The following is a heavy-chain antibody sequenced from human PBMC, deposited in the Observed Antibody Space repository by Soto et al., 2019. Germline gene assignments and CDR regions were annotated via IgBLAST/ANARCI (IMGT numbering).Heavy chain of an antibody. CDR2: ISGSGGST. CDR3: AKRSYDSSGYYDILTAYWYYGMDV. D-gene: IGHD3-22*01. V-gene: IGHV3-23*01. CDR1: GFTFSSYA. J-gene: IGHJ6*02. Sequence: GSLRLSCAASGFTFSSYAMSWVRQAPGKGLEWVSAISGSGGSTYYADSVKGRFTISRDNSKNTLYLQMNSLRAEDTAVYYCAKRSYDSSGYYDILTAYWYYGMDVWGQGTTVTV.